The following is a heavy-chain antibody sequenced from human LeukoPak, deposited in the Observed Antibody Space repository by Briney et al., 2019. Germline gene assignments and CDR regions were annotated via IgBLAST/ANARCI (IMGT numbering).Heavy chain of an antibody. CDR1: GFTFSSYG. Sequence: GGSLRLSCAASGFTFSSYGMHWVRQAPGKGLEWVAVIWYDGSNKYYTDSVKGRFTISRDNSKNTLYLQMNSLRAEDTAVYYCAKERPGFNFDYWGQGTLVTVSS. J-gene: IGHJ4*02. D-gene: IGHD1-1*01. V-gene: IGHV3-33*06. CDR3: AKERPGFNFDY. CDR2: IWYDGSNK.